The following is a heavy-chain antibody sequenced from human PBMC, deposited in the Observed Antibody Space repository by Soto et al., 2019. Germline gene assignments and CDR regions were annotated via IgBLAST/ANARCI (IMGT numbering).Heavy chain of an antibody. V-gene: IGHV1-69*13. CDR2: IIPIFGTT. Sequence: SVKVSCKASGGTFSSYAISWVRQAPGQGLEWMGGIIPIFGTTNYAQKFQGRVTITADESTSTAYMELSSLRSEDTAVYYCARELSGALNWFDPWGQGTLVTVSS. J-gene: IGHJ5*02. CDR1: GGTFSSYA. CDR3: ARELSGALNWFDP. D-gene: IGHD1-26*01.